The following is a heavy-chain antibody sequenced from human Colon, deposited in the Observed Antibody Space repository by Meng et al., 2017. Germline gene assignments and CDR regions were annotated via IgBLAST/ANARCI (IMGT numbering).Heavy chain of an antibody. J-gene: IGHJ6*02. CDR3: HLLVAGRGVFYFYSGFDV. V-gene: IGHV3-23*01. CDR2: ISASGDRT. Sequence: GGSLRLSCAASRFTFSEYAMSWVRQSPGKGLEWVSTISASGDRTFYADSVKGRFTISRDNSRNRLYLQMKSLRAEDTAVYYCHLLVAGRGVFYFYSGFDVWGQGTTVNVAS. D-gene: IGHD6-19*01. CDR1: RFTFSEYA.